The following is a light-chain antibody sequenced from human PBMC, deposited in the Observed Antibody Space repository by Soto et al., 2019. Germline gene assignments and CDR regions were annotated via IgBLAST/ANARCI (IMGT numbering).Light chain of an antibody. CDR2: DAS. V-gene: IGKV3-11*01. CDR3: QQRSNWQFT. J-gene: IGKJ3*01. Sequence: EIVLTQSPATLSLSPGERATLSCRASQSVSSYLAWYQQKPGQAPRLLIYDASNRATGIPARFSGSGSGTYFTLTISSLAPEDFAVYCCQQRSNWQFTFGPGTKVDIK. CDR1: QSVSSY.